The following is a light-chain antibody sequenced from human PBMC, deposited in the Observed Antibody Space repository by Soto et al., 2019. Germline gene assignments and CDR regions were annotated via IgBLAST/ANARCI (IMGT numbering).Light chain of an antibody. CDR2: KAS. V-gene: IGKV1-5*03. CDR1: QSIGGW. CDR3: QQYNSYPWT. Sequence: DIQMTQSPSALSASVGDRVTVTCRASQSIGGWLAWYQQKPGKAPKLLIYKASTLQSGVPSRFRGSESGTEFTLTITSVQADDFATYYCQQYNSYPWTFGPGTKVEIK. J-gene: IGKJ1*01.